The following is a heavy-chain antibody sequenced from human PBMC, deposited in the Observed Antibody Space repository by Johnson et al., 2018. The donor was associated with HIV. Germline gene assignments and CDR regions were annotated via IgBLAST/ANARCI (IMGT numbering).Heavy chain of an antibody. CDR1: GFNFSSYD. V-gene: IGHV3-13*01. J-gene: IGHJ3*02. Sequence: EVQLVESGGGLVQPGGSLRLSCAASGFNFSSYDMHWVRQATGKGLEWVSAIGTAGDTYYPGTVTGRFTISRENAKNTLFLHMNSLRPQDTGLYYCAKDIASGYTNGGTLDIWGQGTMVTVSS. D-gene: IGHD3-16*02. CDR2: IGTAGDT. CDR3: AKDIASGYTNGGTLDI.